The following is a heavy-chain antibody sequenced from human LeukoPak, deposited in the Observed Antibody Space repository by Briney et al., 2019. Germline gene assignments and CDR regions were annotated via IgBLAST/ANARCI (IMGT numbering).Heavy chain of an antibody. Sequence: GSLRLSCTGPGFTFSSYEMNWIRQPPGKWLEWIGEINHSGSTNYNPSLKRRVTISVDTSKNQFSLKLSSVTAADTAVYYCARVAWNYLDYWGQGTLVTVSS. CDR1: GFTFSSYE. CDR3: ARVAWNYLDY. D-gene: IGHD1-1*01. V-gene: IGHV4-34*01. J-gene: IGHJ4*02. CDR2: INHSGST.